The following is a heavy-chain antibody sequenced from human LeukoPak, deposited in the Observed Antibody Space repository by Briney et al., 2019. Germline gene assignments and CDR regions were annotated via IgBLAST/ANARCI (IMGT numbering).Heavy chain of an antibody. J-gene: IGHJ4*02. V-gene: IGHV3-15*01. Sequence: GGSLRLSCAASGFTFRNAWMAWFRQAPGKGLEWVGHIQTKTGGETTNYAAPVKGRFTISRDDSQDTLFLQMSSIKTEDTGVYFCVGSVLGKWGEGTLVTVSS. CDR3: VGSVLGK. CDR2: IQTKTGGETT. CDR1: GFTFRNAW. D-gene: IGHD1-26*01.